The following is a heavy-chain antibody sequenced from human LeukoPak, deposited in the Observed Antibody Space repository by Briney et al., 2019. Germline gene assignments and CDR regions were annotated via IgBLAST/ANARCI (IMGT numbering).Heavy chain of an antibody. CDR3: ARESKGRSKIDY. Sequence: RGSLRLSCAASGFTFSGYWMSWVRQAPGKGLERVANINKDGSERYNVDSVKGRFTISRDNANKSLYLQMNSLRAEDTSVYYCARESKGRSKIDYWGQGTLVTVSS. CDR2: INKDGSER. J-gene: IGHJ4*02. D-gene: IGHD4-17*01. V-gene: IGHV3-7*01. CDR1: GFTFSGYW.